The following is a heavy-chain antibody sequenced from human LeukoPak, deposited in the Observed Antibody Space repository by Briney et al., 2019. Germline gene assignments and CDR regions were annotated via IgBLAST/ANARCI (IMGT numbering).Heavy chain of an antibody. CDR2: IHSGGRT. Sequence: GGSLRLSCAASGFSVSNNYLSWVRQPPGKGLEWDSVIHSGGRTKYADSVRDRFTISRDTAKNTVYLQMNSLRVDDTAAYYCARPGSASGYWVHWGQGTLVTVSS. CDR1: GFSVSNNY. CDR3: ARPGSASGYWVH. D-gene: IGHD3-3*01. V-gene: IGHV3-66*01. J-gene: IGHJ4*02.